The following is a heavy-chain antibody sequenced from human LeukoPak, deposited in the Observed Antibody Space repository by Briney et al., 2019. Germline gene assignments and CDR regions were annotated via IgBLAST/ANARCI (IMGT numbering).Heavy chain of an antibody. CDR3: VRDRGDGYNQIDY. CDR1: GFTFSSYG. CDR2: ISKDESNE. D-gene: IGHD5-24*01. J-gene: IGHJ4*02. V-gene: IGHV3-30*04. Sequence: GRSLRLSCAASGFTFSSYGLHWVRQAPGKGLECVAVISKDESNEHYADPGKGRFTISRDNSKNTLYLQMNSLRTEDTAVYYCVRDRGDGYNQIDYWGQGTLVTVSS.